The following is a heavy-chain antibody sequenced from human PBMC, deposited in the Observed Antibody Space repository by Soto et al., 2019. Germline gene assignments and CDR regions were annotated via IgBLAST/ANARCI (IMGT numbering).Heavy chain of an antibody. CDR1: GFTFSSYG. V-gene: IGHV3-33*01. CDR3: ARDRLTGYSSGWYPSNYFDY. CDR2: IWYDGSNK. D-gene: IGHD6-19*01. J-gene: IGHJ4*02. Sequence: QVQLVESGGGVVQPGRSLRLSCAASGFTFSSYGMHWVRQAPGKGLAWVAVIWYDGSNKYYADSVKGRFTISRDNSKNTLYLQMNRLRAEDTAVYYCARDRLTGYSSGWYPSNYFDYWGQGTLVTVSS.